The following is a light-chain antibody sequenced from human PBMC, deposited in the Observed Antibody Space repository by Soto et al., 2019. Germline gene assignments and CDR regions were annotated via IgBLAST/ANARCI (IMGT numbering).Light chain of an antibody. CDR1: SGDIGSYNR. J-gene: IGLJ2*01. Sequence: QSALTQPASVSGSPGQSITISCTGTSGDIGSYNRVSWYQQHPGKAPKLIIYEVSNRPSGISSRFSGSKSGNTASLTISGLQAEDEADYYCASYTSSSTSVIFGRGTQLTVL. CDR2: EVS. CDR3: ASYTSSSTSVI. V-gene: IGLV2-14*01.